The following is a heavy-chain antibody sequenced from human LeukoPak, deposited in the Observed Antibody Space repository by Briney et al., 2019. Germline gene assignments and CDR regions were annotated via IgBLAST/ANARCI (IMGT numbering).Heavy chain of an antibody. CDR2: ISWNSGSI. CDR3: ARDQLSGSYRPIYFDY. D-gene: IGHD1-26*01. Sequence: PGGSLRLSCAASGFTFDDYAMHWVRQAPGKGLEWVSGISWNSGSIGYADSVKGRFTISRDNAKNSLYLQMNSLRAEDTAVYYCARDQLSGSYRPIYFDYWGQGTLVTVSS. CDR1: GFTFDDYA. J-gene: IGHJ4*02. V-gene: IGHV3-9*01.